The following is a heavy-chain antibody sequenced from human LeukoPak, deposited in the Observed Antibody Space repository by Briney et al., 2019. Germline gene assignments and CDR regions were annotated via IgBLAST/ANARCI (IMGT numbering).Heavy chain of an antibody. J-gene: IGHJ5*02. Sequence: GRSLRLSCAASGFTFDDYAMHWVRQAPGKGLEWVAFIRYDGSNKYYADSVKGRFTISRDNSKNTLYLRMNSLRAEDTAVYYCAKDSPYCSSTSCYRSPRFDPWGQGTLVTVSS. D-gene: IGHD2-2*01. CDR1: GFTFDDYA. CDR2: IRYDGSNK. V-gene: IGHV3-30*02. CDR3: AKDSPYCSSTSCYRSPRFDP.